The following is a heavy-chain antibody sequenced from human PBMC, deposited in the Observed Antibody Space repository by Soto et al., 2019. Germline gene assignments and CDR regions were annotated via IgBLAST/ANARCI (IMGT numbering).Heavy chain of an antibody. CDR3: ARGRIVVVVAATWEYFQH. D-gene: IGHD2-15*01. CDR1: GGSFSGYY. Sequence: QVQLQQWGAGLLKPSETLSLTCAVYGGSFSGYYWSWIRQPPGKGLEWIGEINHSGSTNYNPSLKSRVTIAVDTSKNQFSLKLSSVTAADTAVYYCARGRIVVVVAATWEYFQHWGQGTLVTVSS. V-gene: IGHV4-34*01. CDR2: INHSGST. J-gene: IGHJ1*01.